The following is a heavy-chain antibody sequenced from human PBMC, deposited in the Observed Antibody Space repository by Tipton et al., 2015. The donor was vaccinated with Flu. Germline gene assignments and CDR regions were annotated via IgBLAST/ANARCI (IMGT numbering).Heavy chain of an antibody. Sequence: LSLTCAASGFTFSSYSMTWVRQTPGKGLEWLAYIVGIGSSIYYADSVRGRVTISRDSAKNLLYLQMSNLRSDDTAVYYCARVGNYLEYSFDHWGHGTQVSVSS. CDR2: IVGIGSSI. D-gene: IGHD4-11*01. V-gene: IGHV3-48*01. CDR3: ARVGNYLEYSFDH. J-gene: IGHJ4*01. CDR1: GFTFSSYS.